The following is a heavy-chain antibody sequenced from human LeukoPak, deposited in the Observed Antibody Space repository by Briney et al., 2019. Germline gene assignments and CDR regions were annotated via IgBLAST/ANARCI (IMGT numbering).Heavy chain of an antibody. CDR2: ITNRGSIL. CDR1: GFTFSDYY. Sequence: GGSLRLSCAASGFTFSDYYMTWIRQAPGKGLERVAYITNRGSILYYADSVKGRFTISRDNAKNSLFLQMNSLRAEDTAVYYCARDGSRSWSLNTWFDPWGQGTQVTVSS. D-gene: IGHD6-13*01. V-gene: IGHV3-11*04. J-gene: IGHJ5*02. CDR3: ARDGSRSWSLNTWFDP.